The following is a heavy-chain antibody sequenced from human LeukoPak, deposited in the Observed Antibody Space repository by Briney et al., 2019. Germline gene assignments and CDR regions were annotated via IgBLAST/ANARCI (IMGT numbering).Heavy chain of an antibody. J-gene: IGHJ6*02. CDR3: ARGGRGYSYGFANYYYGMDV. CDR1: GGSISSYY. D-gene: IGHD5-18*01. V-gene: IGHV4-59*01. Sequence: SETLSLTCTVSGGSISSYYWSWIRQPPGKGLEWIGYIYYSGSTNYNPSLKSRVTISVDTSKNQFSLKLSSVTAADTAVYYCARGGRGYSYGFANYYYGMDVWGQGTTVTVSS. CDR2: IYYSGST.